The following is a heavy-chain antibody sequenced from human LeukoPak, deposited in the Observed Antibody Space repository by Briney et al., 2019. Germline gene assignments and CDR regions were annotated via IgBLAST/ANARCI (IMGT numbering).Heavy chain of an antibody. Sequence: GGSLRLSCAASGFTVSSNYMSWIRQAPGKGLEWVSYISSSSSYTKYADSVKGRFTISRDNAKNSLYLQVNSLRAEDTAVYYCARDNGPHSSYGMDVWGQGTTVTVSS. CDR1: GFTVSSNY. CDR3: ARDNGPHSSYGMDV. D-gene: IGHD2-15*01. CDR2: ISSSSSYT. J-gene: IGHJ6*02. V-gene: IGHV3-11*05.